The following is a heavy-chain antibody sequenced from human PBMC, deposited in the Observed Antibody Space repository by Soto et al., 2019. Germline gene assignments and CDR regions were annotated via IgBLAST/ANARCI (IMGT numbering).Heavy chain of an antibody. CDR3: PRAMLFWGIASAGAIFET. CDR2: ISYDGSNK. V-gene: IGHV3-30-3*01. CDR1: GFTFSSYA. D-gene: IGHD6-13*01. J-gene: IGHJ3*02. Sequence: PGRSVRLCCAASGFTFSSYAMHWVRQAPGKGLEWVAVISYDGSNKYYADSVKGRFTISRDNSKNTLYLQMNSLRAEDTAVYYCPRAMLFWGIASAGAIFETRGQRTMVT.